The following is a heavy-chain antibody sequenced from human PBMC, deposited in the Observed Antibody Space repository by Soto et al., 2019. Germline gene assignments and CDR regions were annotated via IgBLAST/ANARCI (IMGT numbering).Heavy chain of an antibody. D-gene: IGHD5-12*01. Sequence: QVQLVESGGGVVQPGRSLRLSCEASGFIFITYGMHWVRQAPGKGLEWVSTISYDGSNKYYADSVKGGFTISRDNSKNTVDLQTTSLSSEDTAVYYCAKDRAVATEEDDMEVWGKGTTVTVS. V-gene: IGHV3-30*18. CDR2: ISYDGSNK. J-gene: IGHJ6*03. CDR1: GFIFITYG. CDR3: AKDRAVATEEDDMEV.